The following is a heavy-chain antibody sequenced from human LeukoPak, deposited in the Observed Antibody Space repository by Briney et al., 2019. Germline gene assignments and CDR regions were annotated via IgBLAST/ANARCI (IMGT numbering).Heavy chain of an antibody. CDR1: GFTFRSYR. D-gene: IGHD3-22*01. J-gene: IGHJ4*02. V-gene: IGHV3-21*04. CDR2: IGRSTSYI. CDR3: ARGCYYERSGYCPFDY. Sequence: GGSLRLSCEASGFTFRSYRMTWVRQAPGKGLEWVSSIGRSTSYIYYGDSLKGRFTISRDDAKNSLYLQMNSLRADDTAVYYCARGCYYERSGYCPFDYWGPGTLVTVSS.